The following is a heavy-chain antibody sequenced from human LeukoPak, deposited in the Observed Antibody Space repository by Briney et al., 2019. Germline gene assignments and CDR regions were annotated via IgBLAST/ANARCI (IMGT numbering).Heavy chain of an antibody. CDR1: GFTFDDYA. Sequence: GGSLRLSCAASGFTFDDYAMHWVHQAPGKGLEWVSLISGGGGSTYYADSVKGRFTISRDNSKTSLYLQMNSLRTEDTALYYCAKDRSYYYDSSGYYRENYFDYWGQGTLVTVSS. CDR2: ISGGGGST. CDR3: AKDRSYYYDSSGYYRENYFDY. D-gene: IGHD3-22*01. V-gene: IGHV3-43*02. J-gene: IGHJ4*02.